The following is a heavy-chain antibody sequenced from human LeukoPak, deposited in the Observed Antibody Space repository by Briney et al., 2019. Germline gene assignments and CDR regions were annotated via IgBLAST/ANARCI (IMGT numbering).Heavy chain of an antibody. CDR3: ARRGSKYFQH. V-gene: IGHV4-34*01. Sequence: PSETLSLTCAVYGGSFSGYYWSWIRQPPGKGLEWIGEINHSGSTNYNPSLKSRVTISVDTSKNHFSLKLSSVTAADTAVYYCARRGSKYFQHWGQGTLVTVSS. CDR2: INHSGST. J-gene: IGHJ1*01. CDR1: GGSFSGYY.